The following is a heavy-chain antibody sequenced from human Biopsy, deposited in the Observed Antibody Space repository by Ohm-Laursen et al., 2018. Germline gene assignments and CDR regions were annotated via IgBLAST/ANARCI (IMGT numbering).Heavy chain of an antibody. V-gene: IGHV4-59*01. J-gene: IGHJ3*02. CDR2: IYYSGGT. CDR3: ARVEAGTYDALDI. D-gene: IGHD1-26*01. Sequence: GTLSLTCSVSGGSMTGYEWSWIRLAPGKGLEWIGYIYYSGGTKYNPSLASRVTFSVDMSKSQFSLKLYSVTAADAAVYYCARVEAGTYDALDIWGQGTLVAVAA. CDR1: GGSMTGYE.